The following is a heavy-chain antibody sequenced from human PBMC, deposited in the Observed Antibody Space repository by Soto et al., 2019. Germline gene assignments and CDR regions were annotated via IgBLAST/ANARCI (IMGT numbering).Heavy chain of an antibody. Sequence: PSETLSLTCTVSGDSISSGDYYWSWIRQPPGKGLEWIGCIYYSGNTYYNPSLKRRFTISVDTSKNQFSLKLSSVTAADTAVYYCARHDWAKPFDYWGQGTLVTVSS. CDR3: ARHDWAKPFDY. J-gene: IGHJ4*02. CDR1: GDSISSGDYY. D-gene: IGHD3-9*01. V-gene: IGHV4-30-4*01. CDR2: IYYSGNT.